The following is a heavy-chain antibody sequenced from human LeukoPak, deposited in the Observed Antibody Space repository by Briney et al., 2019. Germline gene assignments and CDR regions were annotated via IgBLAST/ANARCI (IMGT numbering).Heavy chain of an antibody. CDR1: GGTFSSYA. D-gene: IGHD4-17*01. CDR3: ARRPHYGDSLVYFDY. V-gene: IGHV1-69*13. CDR2: IIPIFCTA. J-gene: IGHJ4*02. Sequence: SVKVSCKASGGTFSSYAISWVRQAPGQGLEWMGGIIPIFCTANYAQKFQGRVTITADESTSTAYMELSSLRSEDTAVYYCARRPHYGDSLVYFDYWGQGTLVTVSS.